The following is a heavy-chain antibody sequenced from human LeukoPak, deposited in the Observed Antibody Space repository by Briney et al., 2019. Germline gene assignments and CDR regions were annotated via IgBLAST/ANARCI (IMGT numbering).Heavy chain of an antibody. CDR2: ISAYNGNT. D-gene: IGHD2-2*01. CDR3: AREGYCSSTSCYGSYYYYYGMDV. Sequence: ASVKVSCKASGYTSTSYGISWVRQAPGQGLEWMGWISAYNGNTNYAQKLQGRVTMTTDTSTSTAYMELRSLRSDDTAVYYCAREGYCSSTSCYGSYYYYYGMDVWGQGTTVTVSS. J-gene: IGHJ6*02. CDR1: GYTSTSYG. V-gene: IGHV1-18*01.